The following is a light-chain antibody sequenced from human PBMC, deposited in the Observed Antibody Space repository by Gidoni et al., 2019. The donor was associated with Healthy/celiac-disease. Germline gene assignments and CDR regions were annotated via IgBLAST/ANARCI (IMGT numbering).Light chain of an antibody. CDR3: QQSYSTPSS. V-gene: IGKV1-39*01. CDR1: QNISSY. J-gene: IGKJ2*03. CDR2: AAS. Sequence: DIQLPQSPSSLSASVGDGVTITCRASQNISSYLNWYQQKPGKAPKLLIYAASSLQSGVPSRFSGSGSGTDFTLIISSLQPEDFATYYCQQSYSTPSSFGQGSKLEIK.